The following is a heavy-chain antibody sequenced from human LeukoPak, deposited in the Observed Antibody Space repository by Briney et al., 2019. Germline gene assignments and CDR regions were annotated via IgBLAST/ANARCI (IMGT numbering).Heavy chain of an antibody. J-gene: IGHJ3*02. V-gene: IGHV1-2*04. CDR2: INPNSGGT. Sequence: ASVKVSCKASGYTFTGYYMHWVRQAPGQGLEWMGWINPNSGGTNYAQKFQGWVTMTRDTSISTAYMELSRLRSDDTAVYYCARMGGSYFRDAFDIWGQGTMVTASS. CDR3: ARMGGSYFRDAFDI. CDR1: GYTFTGYY. D-gene: IGHD1-26*01.